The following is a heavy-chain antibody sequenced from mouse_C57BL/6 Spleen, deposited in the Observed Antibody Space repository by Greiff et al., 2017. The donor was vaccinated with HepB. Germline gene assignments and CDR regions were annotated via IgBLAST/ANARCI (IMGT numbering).Heavy chain of an antibody. J-gene: IGHJ1*03. V-gene: IGHV5-4*01. CDR3: ARDRDYYGSSPEFDV. D-gene: IGHD1-1*01. CDR2: ISDGGSYT. Sequence: EVKLVESGGGLVKPGGSLKLSCAASGFTFSSYAMSWVRQTPEKRLEWVATISDGGSYTYYPDNVKGRFTISRDNAKNNLYLQMSHLKSEDTAMYYCARDRDYYGSSPEFDVWGTGTTVTVSS. CDR1: GFTFSSYA.